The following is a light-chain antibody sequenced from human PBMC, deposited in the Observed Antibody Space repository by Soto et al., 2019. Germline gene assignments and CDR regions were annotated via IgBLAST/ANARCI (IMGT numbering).Light chain of an antibody. CDR1: QTINNIY. CDR2: GAS. Sequence: EIVLTQSPGTLSLSPGERATLSCRASQTINNIYLAWYQQKSGQAPRLLIYGASSRATDIPDRFSGSVSGTDFALTITRLEPEDLAVYYCQYFGGSSWTFGRGTKVEV. V-gene: IGKV3-20*01. CDR3: QYFGGSSWT. J-gene: IGKJ1*01.